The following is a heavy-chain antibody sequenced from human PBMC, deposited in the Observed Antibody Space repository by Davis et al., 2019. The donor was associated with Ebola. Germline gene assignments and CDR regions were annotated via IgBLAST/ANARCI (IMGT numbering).Heavy chain of an antibody. CDR2: VNPAGGIT. Sequence: ASVKVSCKASGYIFTSYYMHWVRQAPGQGLEWMGRVNPAGGITNYAQKFQGRVTVTRDTSTTTVYMDLSSLRSEDTALYYCTTPGGQDSGYDVFDIWGQGTMVTVSS. CDR3: TTPGGQDSGYDVFDI. CDR1: GYIFTSYY. J-gene: IGHJ3*02. V-gene: IGHV1-46*03. D-gene: IGHD5-12*01.